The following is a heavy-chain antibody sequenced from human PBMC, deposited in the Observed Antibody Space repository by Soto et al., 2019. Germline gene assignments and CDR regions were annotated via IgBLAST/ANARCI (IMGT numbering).Heavy chain of an antibody. CDR2: ISYDGSNK. CDR1: GFTFSSYA. CDR3: ARDSKWWVGIAVAGTYYYYGMDV. J-gene: IGHJ6*02. D-gene: IGHD6-19*01. Sequence: QVQLVESGGGVVQPGRSLRLSCAASGFTFSSYAMHWVRQAPGKGLEWVAVISYDGSNKYYADSVKGRFTISRDNSKNTLYLQMNSLRAEDTAVYYCARDSKWWVGIAVAGTYYYYGMDVWGQGTTVTVSS. V-gene: IGHV3-30-3*01.